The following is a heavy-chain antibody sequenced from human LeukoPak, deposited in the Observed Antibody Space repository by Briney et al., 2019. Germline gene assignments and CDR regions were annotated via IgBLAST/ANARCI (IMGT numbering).Heavy chain of an antibody. V-gene: IGHV3-30*02. CDR3: ARDPHYDYVWGSN. CDR2: IRYDGSNK. CDR1: GFTFSSYG. Sequence: GGSLRLSCAASGFTFSSYGMHWVRQAPGKGLEWVAFIRYDGSNKYYADSVKGRFTISRDNAKNSLYLQMNSLRAEDTAVYYCARDPHYDYVWGSNWGQGTLVTVSS. D-gene: IGHD3-16*01. J-gene: IGHJ4*02.